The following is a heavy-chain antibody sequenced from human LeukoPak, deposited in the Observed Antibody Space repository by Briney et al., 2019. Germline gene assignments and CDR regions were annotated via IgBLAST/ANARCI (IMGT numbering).Heavy chain of an antibody. D-gene: IGHD2-15*01. Sequence: PGGSLRLSCAASGFSFSNYWMSWVRQAPGKGLEWVANINKDGGETHYVDSVKGRFTIFRDNAKNSLYLQMNSLRVEDTAVYYCAKLTLSRWGQGTLVTVSS. CDR3: AKLTLSR. V-gene: IGHV3-7*03. J-gene: IGHJ4*02. CDR2: INKDGGET. CDR1: GFSFSNYW.